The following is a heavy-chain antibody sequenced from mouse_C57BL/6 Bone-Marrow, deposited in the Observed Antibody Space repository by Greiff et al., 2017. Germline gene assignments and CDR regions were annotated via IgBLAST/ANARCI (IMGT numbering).Heavy chain of an antibody. V-gene: IGHV1-81*01. CDR3: ARRSYYYGSSLYYYARDY. Sequence: QVQLQQSGAELARPGASVKLSCKASGYTFTSYGISWVKQRTGQGLEWIGEIYPRSGNTYYNEKFKGKATLTADKSSSTAYMELRSLTSEDSAVYFCARRSYYYGSSLYYYARDYWGQGTSVTVSS. CDR2: IYPRSGNT. D-gene: IGHD1-1*01. CDR1: GYTFTSYG. J-gene: IGHJ4*01.